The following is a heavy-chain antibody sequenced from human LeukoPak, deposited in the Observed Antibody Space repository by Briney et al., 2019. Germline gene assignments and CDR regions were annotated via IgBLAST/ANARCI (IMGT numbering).Heavy chain of an antibody. CDR3: TRSDGELKPSRYEDENPPFDY. CDR1: GFTFSGSA. D-gene: IGHD3-10*01. Sequence: GGSLKLSCAASGFTFSGSAMHWVRQASGKGLEWVGRIRSKANSYATAYAASVKGRFTISRDDSKNTAYLQMNSLKTEDTAVYYCTRSDGELKPSRYEDENPPFDYWGQGTLVTVSS. V-gene: IGHV3-73*01. J-gene: IGHJ4*02. CDR2: IRSKANSYAT.